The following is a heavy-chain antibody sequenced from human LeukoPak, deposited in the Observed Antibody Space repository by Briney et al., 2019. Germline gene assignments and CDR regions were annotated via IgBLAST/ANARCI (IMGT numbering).Heavy chain of an antibody. CDR3: TRVPIPTVTMIVVLRGHYVFDI. J-gene: IGHJ3*02. V-gene: IGHV3-49*03. CDR2: IRSKAYGGTT. CDR1: GFTSGDYA. D-gene: IGHD3-22*01. Sequence: GRSLRLSCTTSGFTSGDYAMSWFRPAPGKGLEWVGFIRSKAYGGTTEYAASVKGRFTISRDDSKSIAYLQMNSLKTEDTAVYYCTRVPIPTVTMIVVLRGHYVFDIWGQGTMVTVSS.